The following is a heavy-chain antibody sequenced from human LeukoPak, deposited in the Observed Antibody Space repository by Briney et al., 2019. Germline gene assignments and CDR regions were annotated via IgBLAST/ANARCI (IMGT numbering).Heavy chain of an antibody. J-gene: IGHJ6*03. CDR3: ARVKRGRMVRVAYYYYMDV. CDR2: INHSGST. Sequence: PSETLSLTCAVYGGSFSGYYWSWIRQPPGKGLEWIGEINHSGSTNYNPSLKSRVTISVDTSKNQFSLKLSSVTAADTAVYYCARVKRGRMVRVAYYYYMDVWGKGTTVTVSS. D-gene: IGHD3-10*01. CDR1: GGSFSGYY. V-gene: IGHV4-34*01.